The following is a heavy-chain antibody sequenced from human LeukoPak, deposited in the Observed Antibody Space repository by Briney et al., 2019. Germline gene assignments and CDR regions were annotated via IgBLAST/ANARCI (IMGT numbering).Heavy chain of an antibody. CDR1: GFTFSSYG. Sequence: GGSLRLSCAASGFTFSSYGMHWVRQAPGEGLEWVAVISYDGSNKYYADSVKGRFTISRDNSKNTLYLQMNSLRAEDTAVYYCAKDRRWRGDYYYYGMDVWGQGTTVTVSS. CDR3: AKDRRWRGDYYYYGMDV. CDR2: ISYDGSNK. V-gene: IGHV3-30*18. D-gene: IGHD2-15*01. J-gene: IGHJ6*02.